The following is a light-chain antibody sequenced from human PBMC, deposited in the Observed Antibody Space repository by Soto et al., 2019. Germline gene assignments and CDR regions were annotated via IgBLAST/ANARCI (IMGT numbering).Light chain of an antibody. CDR1: QSVSSY. J-gene: IGKJ1*01. Sequence: EIVLTQSPATLSLSPGERTTLSCRASQSVSSYFAWYQQSPGQAPRLLIYHASNRATGIPARFSGSGSGTDFTLTISSLEPEDFAVYYCQQQSTWPWTFGQRTKVEIK. V-gene: IGKV3-11*01. CDR2: HAS. CDR3: QQQSTWPWT.